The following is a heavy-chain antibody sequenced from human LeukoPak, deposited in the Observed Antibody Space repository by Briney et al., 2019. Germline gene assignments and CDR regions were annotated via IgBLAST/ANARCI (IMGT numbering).Heavy chain of an antibody. Sequence: GGSLRLSCAASGFALSSHWMTWVRQVPGRGPEWVANVDRDGSETYYLDSVKGRFTISKDNAKNSLYLRMNSLRAEDTALYHCARNNGMDVWGQGTTVIVSS. J-gene: IGHJ6*02. CDR2: VDRDGSET. CDR1: GFALSSHW. V-gene: IGHV3-7*03. CDR3: ARNNGMDV.